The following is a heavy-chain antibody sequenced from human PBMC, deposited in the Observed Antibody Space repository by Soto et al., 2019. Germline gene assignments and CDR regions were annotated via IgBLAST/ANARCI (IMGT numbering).Heavy chain of an antibody. J-gene: IGHJ5*02. CDR3: VRGGGGGLFDP. V-gene: IGHV3-11*06. Sequence: GGSLRLSCAGSGFTFGDSYMSWIRQAPGKGLEWLSYISPGSRYPAYADSVKGRFTISRDNAKRPLYLQMMSLTAEDTAIYYCVRGGGGGLFDPWGQGTMVTVSS. D-gene: IGHD2-15*01. CDR1: GFTFGDSY. CDR2: ISPGSRYP.